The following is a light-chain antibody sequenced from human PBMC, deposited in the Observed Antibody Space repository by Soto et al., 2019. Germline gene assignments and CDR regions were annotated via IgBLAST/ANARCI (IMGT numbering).Light chain of an antibody. CDR1: QSVSSS. J-gene: IGKJ5*01. CDR3: QQYYNWPRT. CDR2: GAS. V-gene: IGKV3-15*01. Sequence: EILLTQSPGTLSLSPGERATLSCRASQSVSSSLAWYQQKPGQAPRLLIYGASTRATGIPARFSGTGSGTEFTLTINSLQAEDSAVYYCQQYYNWPRTFGQGTRLENK.